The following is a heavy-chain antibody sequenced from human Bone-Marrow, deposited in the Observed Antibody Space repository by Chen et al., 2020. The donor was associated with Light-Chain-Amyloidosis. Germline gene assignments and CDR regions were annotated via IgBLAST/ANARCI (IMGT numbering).Heavy chain of an antibody. D-gene: IGHD4-17*01. CDR3: ARDLTTVTV. Sequence: XXXXXGXXXLXCAASGFSIDTYWLHWVRQAPGKGLVWVSRISGDGSSRSYADSVKGRFXISRDXXXXXXXXXXXXXXXEDTATYYCARDLTTVTVWGQGTTVTVSS. CDR1: GFSIDTYW. V-gene: IGHV3-74*01. J-gene: IGHJ6*02. CDR2: ISGDGSSR.